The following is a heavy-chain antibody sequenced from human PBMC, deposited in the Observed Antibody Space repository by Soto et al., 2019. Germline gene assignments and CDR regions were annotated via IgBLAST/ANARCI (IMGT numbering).Heavy chain of an antibody. V-gene: IGHV1-18*01. CDR3: ARDIVVVPAAAPDYYYGMDV. CDR1: GGTFSSYA. Sequence: GASVKVSCKASGGTFSSYAISWVRQAPGQGLEWMGWIIANNGTTNYAQKFQGRVTMTTDTSTSTAYMELRSLRSDDTAVYYCARDIVVVPAAAPDYYYGMDVWGQGTTVTVSS. CDR2: IIANNGTT. J-gene: IGHJ6*02. D-gene: IGHD2-2*01.